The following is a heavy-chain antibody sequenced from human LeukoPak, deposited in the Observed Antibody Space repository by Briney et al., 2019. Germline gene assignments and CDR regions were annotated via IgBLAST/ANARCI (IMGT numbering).Heavy chain of an antibody. Sequence: ASVKVSCKASGYTFRSFDVNWVRQATGQGLEWMGWMNPNSGNTGYAQEFQGRVTMTRNTSINTAYMEVSGLTSEDTAVYYCARGPAPASYAMDVWGQGTPVTVSS. V-gene: IGHV1-8*01. J-gene: IGHJ6*02. CDR1: GYTFRSFD. CDR3: ARGPAPASYAMDV. CDR2: MNPNSGNT.